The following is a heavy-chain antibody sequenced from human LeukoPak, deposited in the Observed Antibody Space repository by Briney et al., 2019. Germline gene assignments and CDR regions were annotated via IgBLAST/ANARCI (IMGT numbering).Heavy chain of an antibody. CDR1: GFTRSNYG. CDR3: AKSGRNWAYLEY. Sequence: GGSLRLSCAVSGFTRSNYGMHWVRQAPGRGLEWVAVIWYDGTNKYYADSVRGRFTISRDSSKNTLYLQMNSLRAEDTAVYYCAKSGRNWAYLEYWGQGTLVTVSS. J-gene: IGHJ4*02. V-gene: IGHV3-33*06. CDR2: IWYDGTNK. D-gene: IGHD7-27*01.